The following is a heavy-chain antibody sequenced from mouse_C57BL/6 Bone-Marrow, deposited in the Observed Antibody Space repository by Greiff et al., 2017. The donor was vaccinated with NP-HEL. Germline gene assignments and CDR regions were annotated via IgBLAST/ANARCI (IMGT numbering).Heavy chain of an antibody. V-gene: IGHV5-12*01. J-gene: IGHJ3*01. CDR3: ARQDSNYVWFAY. Sequence: EVKLMESGGGLVQPGGSLKLSCAASGFTFSDYYMYWVRQTPEKRLEWVAYISNGGGSTYYPDTVKGRFTISRDNAKNTLYLQRSRLKSEDTAMYYCARQDSNYVWFAYWGQGTLVTVSA. CDR1: GFTFSDYY. D-gene: IGHD2-5*01. CDR2: ISNGGGST.